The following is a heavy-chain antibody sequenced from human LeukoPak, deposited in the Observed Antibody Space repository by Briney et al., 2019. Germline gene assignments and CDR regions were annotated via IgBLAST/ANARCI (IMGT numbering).Heavy chain of an antibody. J-gene: IGHJ4*02. V-gene: IGHV3-33*01. D-gene: IGHD6-19*01. CDR2: IWNDGSKK. CDR3: VRGQWLENYFDY. CDR1: GFTLSSHG. Sequence: PGGSLRLSCAASGFTLSSHGMHWVRQAPGKGLEWVAVIWNDGSKKYYADSVKGRFTVSRDNSESTLYLQMNSLRPEDTAVYYCVRGQWLENYFDYWGQGTLVTVSS.